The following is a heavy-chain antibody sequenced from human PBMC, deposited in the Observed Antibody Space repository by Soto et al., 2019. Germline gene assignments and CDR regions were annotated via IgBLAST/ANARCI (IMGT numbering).Heavy chain of an antibody. CDR1: GFTFSISD. Sequence: LRLSCAASGFTFSISDMHWFRQATGKGLEWVSSIGTAGDTYYPGAVKARFTISRENAKNSLYLQMNSLRAEDTAVYYCARARPHTIFGVVIRGYYYYGMDVWGQGTTVTVSS. CDR3: ARARPHTIFGVVIRGYYYYGMDV. J-gene: IGHJ6*02. V-gene: IGHV3-13*01. D-gene: IGHD3-3*01. CDR2: IGTAGDT.